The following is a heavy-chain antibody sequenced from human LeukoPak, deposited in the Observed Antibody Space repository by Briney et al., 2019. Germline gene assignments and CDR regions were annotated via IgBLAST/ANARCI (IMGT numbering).Heavy chain of an antibody. D-gene: IGHD5-12*01. J-gene: IGHJ4*02. Sequence: GGSLRLSCAAYGFSLSGYWMSWVRQAPGKGLEWVARLHADGNEKYLVRSVKGRFTVSRDNAKNSLYLQMNSLRVEDTAVYYCARGGYSFDYLGQGTLVTVSS. V-gene: IGHV3-7*01. CDR2: LHADGNEK. CDR3: ARGGYSFDY. CDR1: GFSLSGYW.